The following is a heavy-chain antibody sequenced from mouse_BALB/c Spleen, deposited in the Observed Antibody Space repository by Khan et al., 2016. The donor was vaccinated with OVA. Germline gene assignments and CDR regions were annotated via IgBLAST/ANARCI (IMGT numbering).Heavy chain of an antibody. CDR2: INTYTGEP. Sequence: QIQLVQSGPELKKPGETVKISCKASGYTFTNYGMNWVKQAPGKGLKWMGWINTYTGEPTYADDFKGRFAFSLETSASTAYLQINNLKNEDTATYFCASDGYWYFDVWGEGTTVTVSS. J-gene: IGHJ1*01. V-gene: IGHV9-3-1*01. CDR1: GYTFTNYG. D-gene: IGHD2-3*01. CDR3: ASDGYWYFDV.